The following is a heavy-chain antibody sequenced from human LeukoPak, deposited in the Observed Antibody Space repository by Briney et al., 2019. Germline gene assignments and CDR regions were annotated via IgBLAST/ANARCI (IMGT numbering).Heavy chain of an antibody. CDR3: AKDLGDITMVRGVGFDP. Sequence: GGSLRLSCAASGFTFSRYGMHWVRQAPGKGLEWVTFILFDGTNKYYADSVKGRFTISRDSSKNILYLQMNSLRAEDTAVYYCAKDLGDITMVRGVGFDPWGQGTLVTVSS. CDR1: GFTFSRYG. CDR2: ILFDGTNK. J-gene: IGHJ5*02. V-gene: IGHV3-30*02. D-gene: IGHD3-10*01.